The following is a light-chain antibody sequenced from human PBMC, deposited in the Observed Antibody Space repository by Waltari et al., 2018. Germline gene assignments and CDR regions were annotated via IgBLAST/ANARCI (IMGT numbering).Light chain of an antibody. CDR2: KAS. J-gene: IGKJ1*01. CDR1: QTILTW. V-gene: IGKV1-5*03. CDR3: QQYNSYEWT. Sequence: DTQVTQSPSTLSASVGDSVTITCRASQTILTWMAWYQQKPGKAPKLLIYKASRLESGVPSRFSGTASGTEFTLTISSLQPDDSATYYCQQYNSYEWTFGQGTKVAIK.